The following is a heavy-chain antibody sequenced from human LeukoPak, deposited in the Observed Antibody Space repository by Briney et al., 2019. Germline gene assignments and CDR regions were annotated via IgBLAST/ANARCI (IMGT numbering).Heavy chain of an antibody. Sequence: ASVKVSCKTSGYTLIGYYMHWVRQAPGQGLEWMGRINPNSGGTNYAQKFQGRVTMTRDTSISTAYMELSRLRSDDTAVYYCARDRADGDGYWGDWGQGTLVTVSS. CDR2: INPNSGGT. V-gene: IGHV1-2*06. J-gene: IGHJ4*02. D-gene: IGHD5-24*01. CDR1: GYTLIGYY. CDR3: ARDRADGDGYWGD.